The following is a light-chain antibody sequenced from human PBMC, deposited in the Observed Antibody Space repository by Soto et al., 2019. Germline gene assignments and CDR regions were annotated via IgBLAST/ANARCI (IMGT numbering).Light chain of an antibody. J-gene: IGKJ3*01. V-gene: IGKV3-20*01. CDR1: QSVSNNY. CDR3: QQYGTSPFT. Sequence: EIVLTQSPGTLSLSPGERATLSCRASQSVSNNYLAWYQQKPGQAPRLLITGASNRATGIPDRFSGSGSGTDFTLAISRLEPEDFAVYYCQQYGTSPFTVGPGTKVDLK. CDR2: GAS.